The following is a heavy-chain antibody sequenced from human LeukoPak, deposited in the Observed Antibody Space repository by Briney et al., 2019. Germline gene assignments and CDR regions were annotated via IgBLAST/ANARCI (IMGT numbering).Heavy chain of an antibody. D-gene: IGHD1/OR15-1a*01. CDR1: GFTFSNYG. CDR2: ISYDGSNQ. CDR3: AKVGRTISFDY. Sequence: GRSLRLSCAASGFTFSNYGMHWVRQAPSKGLEWVGVISYDGSNQYYGDSVKGRFTISRDNSKSTLYLQMNSLRAEDTAVYYCAKVGRTISFDYWGQGTLVTVSS. J-gene: IGHJ4*02. V-gene: IGHV3-30*18.